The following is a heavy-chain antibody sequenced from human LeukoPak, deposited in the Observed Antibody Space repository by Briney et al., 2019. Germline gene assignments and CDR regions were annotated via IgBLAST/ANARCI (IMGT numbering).Heavy chain of an antibody. D-gene: IGHD6-19*01. V-gene: IGHV3-23*01. Sequence: GGSLRLSCAASGFTFSSYGMSWVRQAPGKGLEWVSAISGSGGSTYYADSVKGRFTISRDNSKNTLYLQMNSLRAEDTAVYYCAKVKDPGYSSGWNFDYWGQGTLVTVSS. J-gene: IGHJ4*02. CDR2: ISGSGGST. CDR1: GFTFSSYG. CDR3: AKVKDPGYSSGWNFDY.